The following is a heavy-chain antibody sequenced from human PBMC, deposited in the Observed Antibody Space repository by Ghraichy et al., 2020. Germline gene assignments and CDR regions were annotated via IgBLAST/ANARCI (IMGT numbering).Heavy chain of an antibody. D-gene: IGHD3-22*01. Sequence: GGSLRLSCAASGFTFSSYAMSWVRQAPGKGLEWVSSIRYSGSSIYYTDSVKGRFTISRDNSKNTLYLQMNRLRAEDTAVYYCAKDWDYYDSSGYYFNAFDIWGQGTMVTVSS. J-gene: IGHJ3*02. CDR1: GFTFSSYA. V-gene: IGHV3-23*01. CDR3: AKDWDYYDSSGYYFNAFDI. CDR2: IRYSGSSI.